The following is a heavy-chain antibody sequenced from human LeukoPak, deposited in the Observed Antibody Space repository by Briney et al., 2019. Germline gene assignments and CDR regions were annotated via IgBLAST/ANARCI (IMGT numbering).Heavy chain of an antibody. D-gene: IGHD3-22*01. Sequence: AASVKVSCKASGFTFTSSAMQWVRQARGQGLEWIGWIFVGGGNTNYAKKFQERVTITRDMSTSTAYMELSSLRSEDTAVYYCAALSVDYYDSTEPAYFDYWGQGTLVTVSS. CDR2: IFVGGGNT. CDR1: GFTFTSSA. V-gene: IGHV1-58*02. CDR3: AALSVDYYDSTEPAYFDY. J-gene: IGHJ4*02.